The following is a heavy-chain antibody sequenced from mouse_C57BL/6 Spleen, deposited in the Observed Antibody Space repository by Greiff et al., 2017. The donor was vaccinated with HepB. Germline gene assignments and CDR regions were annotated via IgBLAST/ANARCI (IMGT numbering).Heavy chain of an antibody. D-gene: IGHD2-3*01. Sequence: QVQLQQSGAELVKPGASVKISCKASGYAFSSYWMNWVKQRPGKGLEWIGQIYPGDGDTNYNGKFKGKATLTADKSSSTAYMQLSSLTSEDSAVYFGARAMDGYYFPLFDYWGQGTTLTVSS. J-gene: IGHJ2*01. CDR1: GYAFSSYW. CDR2: IYPGDGDT. CDR3: ARAMDGYYFPLFDY. V-gene: IGHV1-80*01.